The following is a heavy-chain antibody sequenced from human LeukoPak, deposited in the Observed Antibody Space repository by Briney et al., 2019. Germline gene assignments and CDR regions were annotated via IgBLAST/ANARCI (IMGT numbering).Heavy chain of an antibody. Sequence: SETLSLTCTVSGGSISSSSYYWGWIRQPPGKGLEWIGSIYYSGSTYYNPSLKSRVTISVGTSKNQFSLKLSSVTAADTAVYYCARDPGVTMVRGVITHYFDYWGQGTLVTVSS. CDR2: IYYSGST. V-gene: IGHV4-39*07. CDR3: ARDPGVTMVRGVITHYFDY. CDR1: GGSISSSSYY. D-gene: IGHD3-10*01. J-gene: IGHJ4*02.